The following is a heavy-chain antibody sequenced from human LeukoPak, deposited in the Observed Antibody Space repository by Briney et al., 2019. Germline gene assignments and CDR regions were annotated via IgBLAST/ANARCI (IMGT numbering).Heavy chain of an antibody. Sequence: GASVKVSCKVSGYTLTELSMHWVRQPPAKGLEWMGGFDPEDGETIYAQKFQGRVTMTEDTSTDTAYMELSSLRSEDTAVYYCATVVDYYGSGSYDYWGQGTLVTVSS. CDR1: GYTLTELS. CDR3: ATVVDYYGSGSYDY. CDR2: FDPEDGET. D-gene: IGHD3-10*01. J-gene: IGHJ4*02. V-gene: IGHV1-24*01.